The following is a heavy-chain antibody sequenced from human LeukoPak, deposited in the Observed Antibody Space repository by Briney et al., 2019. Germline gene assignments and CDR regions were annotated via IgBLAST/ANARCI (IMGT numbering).Heavy chain of an antibody. Sequence: GGSLRLSCAASGFTFSSYWMHWVRQAPGKGLVWVSRIISDESSTSYADSVKGRFTISRDNAKNSLYLQMNTLRAEDTAVYYCARDLRGNIVVIVAADLSLDYWGQGTLVTVA. CDR3: ARDLRGNIVVIVAADLSLDY. CDR2: IISDESST. CDR1: GFTFSSYW. V-gene: IGHV3-74*01. D-gene: IGHD2-15*01. J-gene: IGHJ4*02.